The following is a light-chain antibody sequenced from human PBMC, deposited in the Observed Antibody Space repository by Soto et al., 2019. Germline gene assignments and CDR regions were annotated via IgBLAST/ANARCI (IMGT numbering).Light chain of an antibody. J-gene: IGKJ4*02. CDR3: QHYNSYPFT. Sequence: DIQMTQSPSSLSAFVGDRVTITCRASQGISSCLAWYQQKPGKVPKLLIYAASTLHSGVPSTFSGSGSGTDFTLTISSLQPEDFATYYCQHYNSYPFTFGGGTKVEIK. CDR2: AAS. CDR1: QGISSC. V-gene: IGKV1-27*01.